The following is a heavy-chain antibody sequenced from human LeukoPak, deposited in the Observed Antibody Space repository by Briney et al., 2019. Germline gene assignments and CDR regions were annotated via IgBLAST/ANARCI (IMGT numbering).Heavy chain of an antibody. Sequence: GGSLRLSCAASGFTFSSYAMSWVRQAPGKGLEWVSAISGSGGSTYYADSVKGRFTISRDNSKNTLYLQMSSLRAEDTAVYYCAKDPYGSGSYYPVDYWGQGTLVTVSS. CDR2: ISGSGGST. D-gene: IGHD3-10*01. CDR3: AKDPYGSGSYYPVDY. J-gene: IGHJ4*02. V-gene: IGHV3-23*01. CDR1: GFTFSSYA.